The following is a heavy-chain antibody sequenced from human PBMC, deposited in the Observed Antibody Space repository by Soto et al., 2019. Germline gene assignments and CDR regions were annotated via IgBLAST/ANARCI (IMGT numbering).Heavy chain of an antibody. CDR3: AKGAIGRLDY. V-gene: IGHV3-23*01. D-gene: IGHD1-26*01. CDR1: GFTFSNYA. J-gene: IGHJ4*02. Sequence: DVQLLDSGGGLVQPGRSLRLSCAASGFTFSNYAMSWVRQAPGKGLEWVSTIRASGVTTFYADSARGRLTISRDNSKNTLSLQMNSLTADDTAIYYCAKGAIGRLDYWGQGTLVTVSS. CDR2: IRASGVTT.